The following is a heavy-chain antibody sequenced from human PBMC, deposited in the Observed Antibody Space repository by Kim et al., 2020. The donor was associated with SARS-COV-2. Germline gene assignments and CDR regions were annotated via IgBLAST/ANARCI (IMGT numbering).Heavy chain of an antibody. CDR1: GGSVTNTYY. V-gene: IGHV4-39*01. Sequence: SETLSLTCTISGGSVTNTYYWAWIRQPPVKGLEWIGSVYYSGSTSYNQSLKSRVTISLDTSQNQFSLKLRSVTAADTAVYYCARQRDGGTSDPWGPGTLVTVSS. J-gene: IGHJ5*02. CDR2: VYYSGST. CDR3: ARQRDGGTSDP.